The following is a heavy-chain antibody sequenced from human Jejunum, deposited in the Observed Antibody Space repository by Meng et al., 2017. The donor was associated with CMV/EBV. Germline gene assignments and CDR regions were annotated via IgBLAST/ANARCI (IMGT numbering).Heavy chain of an antibody. CDR1: GYTFISYD. CDR2: MNTNRGTT. J-gene: IGHJ4*02. Sequence: QGQLGQSGVGGKKPGAPVQVSCKASGYTFISYDITLMRQGNGQGLEWMGWMNTNRGTTGYAQKFQGRVTMTRNISKSTAYMDLSSLRSEDTAVYYCATGVADCEYWGQGTLVTVSS. CDR3: ATGVADCEY. V-gene: IGHV1-8*01. D-gene: IGHD6-19*01.